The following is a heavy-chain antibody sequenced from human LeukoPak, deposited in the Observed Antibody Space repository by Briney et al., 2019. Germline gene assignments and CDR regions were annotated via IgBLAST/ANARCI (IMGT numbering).Heavy chain of an antibody. CDR2: MNPNSGNT. V-gene: IGHV1-8*01. Sequence: EASVKVSCKASGYTFTSYDINWVRQATGQGLEWMGWMNPNSGNTGYAQKFQGRVTMTRNTSISTAYMELSSLRSEDAAVYYCARAPPGGYGDFDYWGQGTLVTVSS. D-gene: IGHD3-10*01. CDR1: GYTFTSYD. CDR3: ARAPPGGYGDFDY. J-gene: IGHJ4*02.